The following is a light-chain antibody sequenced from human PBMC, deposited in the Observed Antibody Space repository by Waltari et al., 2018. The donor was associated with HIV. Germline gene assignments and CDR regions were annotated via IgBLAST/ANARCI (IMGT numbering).Light chain of an antibody. CDR3: AAWDDSVRGPVL. CDR1: NSNIGRNY. J-gene: IGLJ2*01. Sequence: QSVLTQPPSASGTPGQRVTISCSGGNSNIGRNYVSWYQQLPGMAPKLLIFRTDQPPSGVPYRFSGSKSSTSASLAISGLRSEDEADYDCAAWDDSVRGPVLFGGGTRVTVL. V-gene: IGLV1-47*01. CDR2: RTD.